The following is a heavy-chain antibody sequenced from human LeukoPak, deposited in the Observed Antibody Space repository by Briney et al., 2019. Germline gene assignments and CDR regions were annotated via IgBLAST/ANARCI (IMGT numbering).Heavy chain of an antibody. D-gene: IGHD3-3*01. CDR3: ARVIWSGYYAYTDV. Sequence: ASVKVSCKAYAYTFGSYGISWVRQAPGQGLEWMGRINVDNGNTNYAQKVQGRVTMTTDTSTNTAYMELRSLTSDDTAVYYCARVIWSGYYAYTDVWGNGSTVIVSS. CDR2: INVDNGNT. CDR1: AYTFGSYG. J-gene: IGHJ6*03. V-gene: IGHV1-18*04.